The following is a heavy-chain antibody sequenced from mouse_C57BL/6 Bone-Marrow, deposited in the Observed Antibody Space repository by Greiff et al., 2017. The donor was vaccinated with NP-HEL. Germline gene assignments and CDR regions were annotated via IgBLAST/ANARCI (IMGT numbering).Heavy chain of an antibody. CDR3: ARQDTTVVATGYFDV. V-gene: IGHV5-6*02. CDR2: ISSGGSYT. Sequence: EVKLEESGGDLVKPGGSLKLSCAASGFTFSSYGMSWVRQTPDKRLEWVATISSGGSYTYYPDSVKGRFTISRDNAKNTLYLQMSSLKSEDTAMYYCARQDTTVVATGYFDVWGTGTTVTVSS. D-gene: IGHD1-1*01. J-gene: IGHJ1*03. CDR1: GFTFSSYG.